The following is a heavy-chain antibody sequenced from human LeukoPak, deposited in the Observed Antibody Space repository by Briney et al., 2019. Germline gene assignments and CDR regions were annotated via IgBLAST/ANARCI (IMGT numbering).Heavy chain of an antibody. CDR2: ISTSGRTI. D-gene: IGHD3-10*01. V-gene: IGHV3-48*03. CDR3: AREKFGESIKD. CDR1: GFTFSSYE. Sequence: WGSLRLSCAASGFTFSSYEMNWVRQAPGKGLEWVSYISTSGRTIYYADSVKGRFTISRDNAKNSLHLQMNSLRAEDTAVYYCAREKFGESIKDWVQGTLVTVSS. J-gene: IGHJ4*02.